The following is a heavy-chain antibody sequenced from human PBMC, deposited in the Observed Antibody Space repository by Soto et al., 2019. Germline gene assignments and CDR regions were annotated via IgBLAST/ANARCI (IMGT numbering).Heavy chain of an antibody. D-gene: IGHD5-18*01. V-gene: IGHV4-4*07. CDR2: IYTSGST. J-gene: IGHJ4*02. CDR3: ARDLTPLVDTAMVAHFDY. Sequence: PSDTLSLTCTVSGGSISSYYWSWIRQPAGKGLEWIGRIYTSGSTNYNPSLKSRVTMSVDTSKNQFSLKLSSVTAADTAVYYCARDLTPLVDTAMVAHFDYWGQGTLVTVS. CDR1: GGSISSYY.